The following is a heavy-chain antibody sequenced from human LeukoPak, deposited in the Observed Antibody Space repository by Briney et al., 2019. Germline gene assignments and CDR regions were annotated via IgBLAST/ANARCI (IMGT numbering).Heavy chain of an antibody. D-gene: IGHD2-21*02. CDR3: ARRGYCGGDCYPFDY. V-gene: IGHV4-59*08. Sequence: ASETLSLTCTVSGGSISSYYWSWIRQPPGKGLEWIGYIYYSGSTNYNPSLKSRVTISVDTSKNQFSLKLSSVTAADTAVYYCARRGYCGGDCYPFDYWGQGSLVTVSS. CDR2: IYYSGST. CDR1: GGSISSYY. J-gene: IGHJ4*02.